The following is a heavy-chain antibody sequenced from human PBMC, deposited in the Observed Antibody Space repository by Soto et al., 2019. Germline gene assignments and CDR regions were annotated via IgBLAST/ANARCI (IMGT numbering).Heavy chain of an antibody. CDR1: GFTFSSYA. V-gene: IGHV3-23*01. Sequence: EVQLLESGGGLVQPGGSLRLSCAASGFTFSSYAMSWVRQAPGKGLEWVSAISGSGGSTYYADSVKGRFTISRDNSKNTLYLQMHSLRAEDTAVYYCAKEERGSYYTTPRYFDYWGQGTLVTVSS. CDR3: AKEERGSYYTTPRYFDY. D-gene: IGHD1-26*01. J-gene: IGHJ4*02. CDR2: ISGSGGST.